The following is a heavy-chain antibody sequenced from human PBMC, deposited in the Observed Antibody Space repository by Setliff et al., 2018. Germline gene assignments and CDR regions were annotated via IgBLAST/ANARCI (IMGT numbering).Heavy chain of an antibody. Sequence: PSETLSLTCTVSGGSISSSIYYWGWIRQPPGKGLEWIGSIYYSGSTYYNPSLKSRVTISVDTSKNQFSLKLSSVTAADTAVYYCARRATYYNFWSGYYDYWGQGTLVTVSS. CDR3: ARRATYYNFWSGYYDY. D-gene: IGHD3-3*01. CDR1: GGSISSSIYY. CDR2: IYYSGST. V-gene: IGHV4-39*07. J-gene: IGHJ4*02.